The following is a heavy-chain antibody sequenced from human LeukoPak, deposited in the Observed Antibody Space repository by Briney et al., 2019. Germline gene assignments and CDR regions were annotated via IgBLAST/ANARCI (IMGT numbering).Heavy chain of an antibody. CDR1: GFTFSNAW. Sequence: GGSLRLSCVASGFTFSNAWMSWVRQAPIKGLEWVGRIKRKIDGETTDYAAPAKVRFTISRDDSKNTLYLQMNSLKTEDTAVYYCTSEDQGGFDYWGRGTLVTVSS. V-gene: IGHV3-15*01. D-gene: IGHD1-26*01. J-gene: IGHJ4*02. CDR2: IKRKIDGETT. CDR3: TSEDQGGFDY.